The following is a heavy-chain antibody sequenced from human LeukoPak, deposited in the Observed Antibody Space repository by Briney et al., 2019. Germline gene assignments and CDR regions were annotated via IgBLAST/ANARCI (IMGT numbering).Heavy chain of an antibody. CDR3: VSNYHPSDDSDYSMHV. Sequence: PGGSLNLSCKLSGFSVSSNYITWVRRAPGEGLVWVAFMYSGDITYYSDSVKGRFTMSRDNSKNTVYLQMNSLRTEDTAVFYCVSNYHPSDDSDYSMHVWGTGTTVIVSS. D-gene: IGHD3-10*01. CDR2: MYSGDIT. CDR1: GFSVSSNY. J-gene: IGHJ6*04. V-gene: IGHV3-66*02.